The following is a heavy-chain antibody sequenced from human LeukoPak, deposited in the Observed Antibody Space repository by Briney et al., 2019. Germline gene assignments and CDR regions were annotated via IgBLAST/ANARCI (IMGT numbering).Heavy chain of an antibody. J-gene: IGHJ6*03. CDR1: GGSFSGYY. CDR3: ARGKIVRLIWCGYYTGDYYYYRDV. D-gene: IGHD3-3*01. Sequence: SETLSLTCAVYGGSFSGYYWSWIRQPPWKGLDWIGEINHSGSTNYNPSLKSRVTKSVDTSKNQFSLKLSSVTDADTAVYYCARGKIVRLIWCGYYTGDYYYYRDVWGKGTTVTVSS. CDR2: INHSGST. V-gene: IGHV4-34*01.